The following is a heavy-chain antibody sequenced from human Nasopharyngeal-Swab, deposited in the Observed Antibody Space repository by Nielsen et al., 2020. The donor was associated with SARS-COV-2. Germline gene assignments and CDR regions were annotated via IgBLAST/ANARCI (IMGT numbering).Heavy chain of an antibody. D-gene: IGHD6-19*01. CDR3: AHSRSRMTVTSDY. Sequence: CIRGSTGKAVEWLGLIYWDDDKHSRTSLRTRITITKDTSKNQVVLKMINMDPLDTGTYFCAHSRSRMTVTSDYWGQGTLVTVSS. V-gene: IGHV2-5*02. J-gene: IGHJ4*02. CDR2: IYWDDDK.